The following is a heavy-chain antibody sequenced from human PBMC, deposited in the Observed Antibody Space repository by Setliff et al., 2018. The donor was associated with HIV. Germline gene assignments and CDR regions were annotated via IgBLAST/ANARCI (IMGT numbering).Heavy chain of an antibody. V-gene: IGHV4-61*08. CDR3: GRDYWGSIDY. CDR1: GGSISSGGYY. J-gene: IGHJ4*02. Sequence: SETLSLTCTVSGGSISSGGYYWNWIRQPPGKGLEWIGYSRNSGCTNCNPSLQSRVTISVDTSKSQFSLTLRSVTAADTAVYYCGRDYWGSIDYWGQGILVTVSS. D-gene: IGHD7-27*01. CDR2: SRNSGCT.